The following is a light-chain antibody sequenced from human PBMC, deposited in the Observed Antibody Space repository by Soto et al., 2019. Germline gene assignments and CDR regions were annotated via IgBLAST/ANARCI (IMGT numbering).Light chain of an antibody. CDR1: SSKIGAGYD. CDR2: GNS. CDR3: QSYDSSLSGHV. J-gene: IGLJ1*01. V-gene: IGLV1-40*01. Sequence: QSVLTQPPSASGTPRQRVTISCSGSSSKIGAGYDVHWYQQLPGTAPKLLIYGNSNRPSGVPDRFSGSKSGTSASLAITGLQAEDEADYYCQSYDSSLSGHVFGTGTKVTVL.